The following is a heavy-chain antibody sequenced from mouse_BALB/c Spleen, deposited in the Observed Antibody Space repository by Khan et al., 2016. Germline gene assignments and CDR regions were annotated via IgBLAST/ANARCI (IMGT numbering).Heavy chain of an antibody. CDR1: GYTFTSYW. J-gene: IGHJ1*01. CDR3: ARGRNWYFDV. Sequence: VQLQESGAELVKPGASVKLSCKTSGYTFTSYWIQWVKQRPGQGLGWIGEIFPGTGTTYYNEKFKGKATLTIDTSSSTAYMQLSSLTSEDSAVYFGARGRNWYFDVWGAGTTVTVSS. V-gene: IGHV1S132*01. CDR2: IFPGTGTT.